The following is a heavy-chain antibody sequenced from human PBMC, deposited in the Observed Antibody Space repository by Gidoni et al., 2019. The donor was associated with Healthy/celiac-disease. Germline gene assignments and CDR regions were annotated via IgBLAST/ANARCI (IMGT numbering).Heavy chain of an antibody. Sequence: EVQLVESGGGLVQPGRSLRLSCAASGFTFDDYAMHWVRQPPGKGLEWVSGISWNSGSIGYADSVKGRFTISRDNAKNSLYLQMNSLRAEDTALYYCAKGLAVASLELYDAFDIWGQGTMVTVSS. CDR3: AKGLAVASLELYDAFDI. CDR2: ISWNSGSI. V-gene: IGHV3-9*01. J-gene: IGHJ3*02. D-gene: IGHD6-19*01. CDR1: GFTFDDYA.